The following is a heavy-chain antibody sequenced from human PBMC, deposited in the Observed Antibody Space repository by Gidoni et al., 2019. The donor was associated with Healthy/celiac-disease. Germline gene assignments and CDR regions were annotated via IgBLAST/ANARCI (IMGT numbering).Heavy chain of an antibody. V-gene: IGHV2-5*01. CDR2: IYWNDDK. CDR3: AHSSNTVYDYVWGSYREFDY. J-gene: IGHJ4*02. Sequence: QITLKESGPTLVKPTQTLTLTCTFSGFSLSTSGVGVGWIRQPPGKALEWLALIYWNDDKRYSPSLKSRLTITKDTSKNQVVLTMTNMDPVDTATYYCAHSSNTVYDYVWGSYREFDYWGQGTLVTVSS. D-gene: IGHD3-16*02. CDR1: GFSLSTSGVG.